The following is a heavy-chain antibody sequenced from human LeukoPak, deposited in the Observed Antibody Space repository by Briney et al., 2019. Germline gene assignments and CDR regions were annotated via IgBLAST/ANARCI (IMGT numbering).Heavy chain of an antibody. J-gene: IGHJ6*03. Sequence: SETLSLTCTVSGGSISSYYWSWIRQPPGKGLEWIGYIYYSGSTNYNPSLKSRVTISVDTSRNQFSLKLSSVTAADTAVYYCASTYRAFDRQGPRYYYYKDVWGKGTTVTVSS. CDR3: ASTYRAFDRQGPRYYYYKDV. CDR1: GGSISSYY. CDR2: IYYSGST. V-gene: IGHV4-59*01. D-gene: IGHD3-10*01.